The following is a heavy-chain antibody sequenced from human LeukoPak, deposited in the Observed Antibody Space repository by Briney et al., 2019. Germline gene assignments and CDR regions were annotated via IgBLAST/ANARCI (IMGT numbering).Heavy chain of an antibody. V-gene: IGHV3-49*04. Sequence: PGRSLRLSCTASGFTFGDYAMSWVRQAPGKGPEWIGFITSKAYGGTTEYAASVKGRFTISRDDSKNIAYLQMNSLKTEDTAVYYCSRFTYCSGGSCRFDPWGQGTLVTVSS. D-gene: IGHD2-15*01. CDR3: SRFTYCSGGSCRFDP. J-gene: IGHJ5*02. CDR1: GFTFGDYA. CDR2: ITSKAYGGTT.